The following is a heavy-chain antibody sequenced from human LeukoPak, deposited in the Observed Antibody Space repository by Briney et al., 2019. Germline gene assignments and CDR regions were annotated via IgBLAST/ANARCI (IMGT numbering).Heavy chain of an antibody. J-gene: IGHJ5*02. CDR2: INPNSGGT. D-gene: IGHD2-15*01. CDR3: AREYDIVVVVAAIWFDP. CDR1: GYTFTGYY. Sequence: ASVKVSFKASGYTFTGYYMHWVRQAPGQGLEWMGWINPNSGGTNYAQKFQGRVTMTRDTSISTAYMELSRLRSDDTAVYYCAREYDIVVVVAAIWFDPWGQGTLVTVSS. V-gene: IGHV1-2*02.